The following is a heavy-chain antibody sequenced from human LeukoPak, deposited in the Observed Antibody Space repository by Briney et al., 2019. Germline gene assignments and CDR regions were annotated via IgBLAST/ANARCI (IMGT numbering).Heavy chain of an antibody. J-gene: IGHJ4*02. Sequence: SETLSLTCAVYGGSFSGYYWSWIRQPPGKGLEWIGETNHSGSTNYNPSLKSRVTISVDTSKNQFSLKLSSVTAADTAVYYCARWQSYSNLRATLDYWGQGTLVTVSS. CDR1: GGSFSGYY. CDR3: ARWQSYSNLRATLDY. D-gene: IGHD4-11*01. V-gene: IGHV4-34*01. CDR2: TNHSGST.